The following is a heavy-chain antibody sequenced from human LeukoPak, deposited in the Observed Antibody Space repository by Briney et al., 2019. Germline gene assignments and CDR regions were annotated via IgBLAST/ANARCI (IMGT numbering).Heavy chain of an antibody. Sequence: SVKVSCKASGGTFSSYAISWVRQAPGQGLEWMGGIIPIFGTANYAQKFQGRVTITADESTSIAYMELSSLRSEDTAVYYCARVTMVRGVIIHWFDPWGQGTLVTVSP. CDR1: GGTFSSYA. CDR2: IIPIFGTA. V-gene: IGHV1-69*01. CDR3: ARVTMVRGVIIHWFDP. J-gene: IGHJ5*02. D-gene: IGHD3-10*01.